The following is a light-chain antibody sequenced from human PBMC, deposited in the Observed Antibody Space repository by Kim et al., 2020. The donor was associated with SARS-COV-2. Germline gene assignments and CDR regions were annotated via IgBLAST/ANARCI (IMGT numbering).Light chain of an antibody. J-gene: IGLJ3*02. Sequence: QAVVTQEPSLTVSPGGTVTLTCASSAGAVTSGYYSIWFQKKPGQVPRALIHNTNKKHPWTPARFSGSLLGGKAALTLSAVQPEDEADYYCLLYYRAVWVFGGGTKLTVL. V-gene: IGLV7-43*01. CDR1: AGAVTSGYY. CDR2: NTN. CDR3: LLYYRAVWV.